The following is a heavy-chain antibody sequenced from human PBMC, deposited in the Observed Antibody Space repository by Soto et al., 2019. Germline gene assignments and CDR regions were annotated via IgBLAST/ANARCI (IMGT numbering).Heavy chain of an antibody. CDR2: IIPIFGTA. CDR1: GGTFSSYA. Sequence: SVKVSCKASGGTFSSYAISWVRQAPGQGLEWMGGIIPIFGTANYAQKFQGRVTITADESTSTAYMELSSLRSEDTAVYYCARGGGSGWSPITYYYYGMDVWGQGTTVTVS. D-gene: IGHD6-19*01. V-gene: IGHV1-69*13. CDR3: ARGGGSGWSPITYYYYGMDV. J-gene: IGHJ6*02.